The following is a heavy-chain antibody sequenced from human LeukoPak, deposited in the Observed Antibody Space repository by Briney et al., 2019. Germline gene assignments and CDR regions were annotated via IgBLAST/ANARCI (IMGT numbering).Heavy chain of an antibody. CDR3: ARGGSYGYGSFFDY. V-gene: IGHV6-1*01. J-gene: IGHJ4*02. CDR1: GDSVSSNSAA. Sequence: SQTLSLTCAISGDSVSSNSAAWNWIRQSPSRGLEWLGRTYYRSKWHNDYAVSVKNRITINPDTSKNQFSLQLNSVSPEDTAVYYCARGGSYGYGSFFDYWGQGTLVTVSS. D-gene: IGHD5-18*01. CDR2: TYYRSKWHN.